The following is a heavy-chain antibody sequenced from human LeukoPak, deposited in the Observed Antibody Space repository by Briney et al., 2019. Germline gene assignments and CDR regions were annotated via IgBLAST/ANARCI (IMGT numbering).Heavy chain of an antibody. CDR1: GVSISSNNW. CDR2: IYHSGST. D-gene: IGHD3-22*01. J-gene: IGHJ5*02. V-gene: IGHV4-4*02. CDR3: ARSITMIVVVIRYNWFDP. Sequence: SETLSLTCAVSGVSISSNNWWGWVRQPPGKGLEWIGEIYHSGSTNYNPSLKSRVTISVDTPKNQFSLKLSSVTAADSAVYYCARSITMIVVVIRYNWFDPWGQGTLVTVSS.